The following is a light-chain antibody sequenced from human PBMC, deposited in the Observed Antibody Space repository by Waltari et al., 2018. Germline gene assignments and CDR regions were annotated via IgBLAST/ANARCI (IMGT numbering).Light chain of an antibody. Sequence: QSVLTQPPSASGTPGQRVTISCSGSSSNIGGSSTLDWYQQFPGTAPKLLIYSDNQRPSGVPDRFSGSRSGASASLAISGLQSEDEADYYCAAWDDSLKAWVFGGGTKLTVL. CDR3: AAWDDSLKAWV. V-gene: IGLV1-44*01. CDR2: SDN. CDR1: SSNIGGSST. J-gene: IGLJ3*02.